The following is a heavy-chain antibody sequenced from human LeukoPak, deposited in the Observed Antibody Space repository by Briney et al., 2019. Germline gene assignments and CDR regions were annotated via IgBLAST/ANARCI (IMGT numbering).Heavy chain of an antibody. CDR3: ARGNLSDASVAGRDGR. CDR1: GYTLTSYD. CDR2: MNPNSGNT. Sequence: GASVKVSCKASGYTLTSYDINWVRQATGQGLEWMGWMNPNSGNTGYAQKFQGRVTMTRNTSISTAYMELSSLRSEDTAVYYCARGNLSDASVAGRDGRWGQGTLVTVSS. V-gene: IGHV1-8*01. D-gene: IGHD6-19*01. J-gene: IGHJ4*02.